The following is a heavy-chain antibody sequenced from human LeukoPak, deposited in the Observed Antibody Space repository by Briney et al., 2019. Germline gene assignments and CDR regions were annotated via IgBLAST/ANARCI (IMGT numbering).Heavy chain of an antibody. Sequence: PSETLSLTCAVYGGSFSGYYWSWIRQPPGKGLEWIGEINHSGSTNYNPSLKSRVTILVDTSKNQFSLKLSSVTAADTAVYYCARLTWYPVPWGQGTLVTVSS. D-gene: IGHD2-15*01. V-gene: IGHV4-34*01. CDR3: ARLTWYPVP. J-gene: IGHJ5*02. CDR2: INHSGST. CDR1: GGSFSGYY.